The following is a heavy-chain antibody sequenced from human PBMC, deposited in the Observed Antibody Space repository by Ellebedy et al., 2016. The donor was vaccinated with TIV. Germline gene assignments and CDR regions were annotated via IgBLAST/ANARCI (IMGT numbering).Heavy chain of an antibody. CDR2: INQDGSEI. CDR3: ARDGYYFAMDV. Sequence: GGSLRLSXAASGFAFSDYWMSWVRQVPGKGLEWLAEINQDGSEIRYVDSVKGRFTMSRDNAKYSLYLQMNSLRAEDTAVYYCARDGYYFAMDVWGQGTTVAVSS. V-gene: IGHV3-7*03. CDR1: GFAFSDYW. J-gene: IGHJ6*02.